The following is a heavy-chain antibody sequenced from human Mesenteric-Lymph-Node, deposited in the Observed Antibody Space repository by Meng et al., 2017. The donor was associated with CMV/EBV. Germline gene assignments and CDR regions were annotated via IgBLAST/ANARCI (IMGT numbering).Heavy chain of an antibody. Sequence: GGSLRLSCAASGFTFSSYDMHWVRQATGKGLEWVSAIGTAGDTYYPGSVKGRFTISRENAKNSLYLQMNSLRAGDTAVYYCARVPSGGYYYGMDVWGQGTTVTVSS. D-gene: IGHD4-23*01. CDR3: ARVPSGGYYYGMDV. J-gene: IGHJ6*02. V-gene: IGHV3-13*01. CDR1: GFTFSSYD. CDR2: IGTAGDT.